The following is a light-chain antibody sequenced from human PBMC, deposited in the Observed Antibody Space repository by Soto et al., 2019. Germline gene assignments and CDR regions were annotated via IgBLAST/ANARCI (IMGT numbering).Light chain of an antibody. V-gene: IGLV2-8*01. J-gene: IGLJ3*02. Sequence: QSAITQPTSASGSPGQSVTISCTGTSSDIGGYNSVSWYQQHPGKAPRLMIYEVNKRPSGVPDRFSGSKSGYTASLTVSGLQTEDEAFYYCSSSAGIYHYLVFGGGTKLTVL. CDR3: SSSAGIYHYLV. CDR1: SSDIGGYNS. CDR2: EVN.